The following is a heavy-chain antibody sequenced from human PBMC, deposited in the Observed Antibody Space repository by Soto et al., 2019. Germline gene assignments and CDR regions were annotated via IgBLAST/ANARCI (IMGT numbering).Heavy chain of an antibody. CDR1: GFTVTNKY. Sequence: GGSLRLSCAASGFTVTNKYMTWVRQAPGKGLEWVSIIYSGGTTSYADSVKGRFTISRDNSKNTLYLQMNSLRAEDTAVYYCARDFRYYGMDVWGQGTTVTVSS. CDR2: IYSGGTT. CDR3: ARDFRYYGMDV. V-gene: IGHV3-53*01. J-gene: IGHJ6*02.